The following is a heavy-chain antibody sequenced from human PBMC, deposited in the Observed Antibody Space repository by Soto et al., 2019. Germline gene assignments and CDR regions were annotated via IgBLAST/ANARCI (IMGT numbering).Heavy chain of an antibody. V-gene: IGHV5-10-1*01. D-gene: IGHD3-3*01. CDR3: ARNITIFGPSDPNWFAP. Sequence: PGESLKISCKGSGYSFTSYWISWVRQMPGKGLEWMGRIDPSDSYTNYSPSFQGHVTISADKSISTAYLQWSSLKASDTAMYYCARNITIFGPSDPNWFAPWGQGTLVTVSP. CDR2: IDPSDSYT. CDR1: GYSFTSYW. J-gene: IGHJ5*02.